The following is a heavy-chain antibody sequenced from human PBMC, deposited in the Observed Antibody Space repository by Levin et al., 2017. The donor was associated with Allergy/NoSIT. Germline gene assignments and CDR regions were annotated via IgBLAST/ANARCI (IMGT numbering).Heavy chain of an antibody. CDR3: ASLYPQGYYFYLDL. D-gene: IGHD6-13*01. CDR2: ISAYSSER. J-gene: IGHJ6*03. V-gene: IGHV3-21*01. Sequence: SLLLFFSSSFFSFPPSFLNWVRQAPGKGLEWVSSISAYSSERHYADSVKGRFTLSLAHAENSLFLQMNSLRVEDTATYYCASLYPQGYYFYLDLWGLGTTVTVSS. CDR1: FFSFPPSF.